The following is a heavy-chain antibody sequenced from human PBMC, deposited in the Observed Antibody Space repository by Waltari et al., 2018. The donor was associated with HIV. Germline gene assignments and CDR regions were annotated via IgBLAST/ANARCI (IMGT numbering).Heavy chain of an antibody. CDR2: INTNTGNP. CDR3: AKGIAVATTYYYAAMDV. Sequence: QVQLVQSGSELKKPGASVKVSCKASGYTFTTYGINSVRQAPGQGLEWMGWINTNTGNPTYAQGFSGRFVFSLDTSFSTAYLQISSLKSEDSPVYFCAKGIAVATTYYYAAMDVWGPGTTVAFSS. CDR1: GYTFTTYG. D-gene: IGHD6-19*01. V-gene: IGHV7-4-1*02. J-gene: IGHJ6*02.